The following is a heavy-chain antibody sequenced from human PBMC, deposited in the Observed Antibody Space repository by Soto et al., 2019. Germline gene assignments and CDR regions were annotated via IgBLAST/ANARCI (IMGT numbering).Heavy chain of an antibody. CDR3: ATIVGANDY. D-gene: IGHD1-26*01. Sequence: SETLSLTCTVSRASIYTYSWTWIRQPAGKGLQWIGHIYSSGSANYSPSLKSRVSMSVDSSKNQISLKLSSVTAADTAVYYCATIVGANDYWGQGALVTVSS. CDR2: IYSSGSA. J-gene: IGHJ4*02. CDR1: RASIYTYS. V-gene: IGHV4-4*07.